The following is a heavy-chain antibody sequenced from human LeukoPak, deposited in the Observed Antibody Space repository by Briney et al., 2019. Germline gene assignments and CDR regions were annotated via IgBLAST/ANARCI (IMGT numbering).Heavy chain of an antibody. Sequence: ASVKVSCKAFGYTFTSNYMHWVRQAPGQGLEWMGWISAYNGNTNYAQKLQGRVTVTTDTSTSTAYMELRSLRSDDTAVYYCARGGYSSGWYEFNYWGQGTLVTVSS. CDR2: ISAYNGNT. J-gene: IGHJ4*02. CDR3: ARGGYSSGWYEFNY. V-gene: IGHV1-18*04. CDR1: GYTFTSNY. D-gene: IGHD6-19*01.